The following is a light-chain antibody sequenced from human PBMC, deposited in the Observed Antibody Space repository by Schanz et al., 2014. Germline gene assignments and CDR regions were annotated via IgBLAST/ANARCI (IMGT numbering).Light chain of an antibody. Sequence: DVVMTQSPLSLPVTLGQPASISCRSSQSLLRSNVYNYLEWYLQKPGQSPQLLIYLGSNRASGVPDRFSGSGSGTDFTLRISRVEAEDVGVYFCMQALQAWTFGQGTKVEI. V-gene: IGKV2-28*01. CDR3: MQALQAWT. J-gene: IGKJ1*01. CDR1: QSLLRSNVYNY. CDR2: LGS.